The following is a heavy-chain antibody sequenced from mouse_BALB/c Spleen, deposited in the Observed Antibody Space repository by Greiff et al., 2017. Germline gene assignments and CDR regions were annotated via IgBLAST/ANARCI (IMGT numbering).Heavy chain of an antibody. D-gene: IGHD2-1*01. CDR2: IWSDGST. CDR3: ARHYYGNYYAMDY. CDR1: GFSLTSYG. V-gene: IGHV2-6-2*01. Sequence: VAPSQSLSITCTVSGFSLTSYGVHWVRQPPGKGLEWLVVIWSDGSTTYNSALKSRLSISKDNSKSQVFLKMNSLQTDDTAMYYCARHYYGNYYAMDYWGQGTSVTVSS. J-gene: IGHJ4*01.